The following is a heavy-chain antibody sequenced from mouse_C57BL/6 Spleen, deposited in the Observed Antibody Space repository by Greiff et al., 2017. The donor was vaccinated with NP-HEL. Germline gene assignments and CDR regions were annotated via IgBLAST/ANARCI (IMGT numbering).Heavy chain of an antibody. CDR3: ARYGTTVVAPFAY. J-gene: IGHJ3*01. Sequence: VQLKESGPELVKPGASVKMSCKASGYTFTDYNMHWVKQSHGKSLEWIGYINPNNGGTSYNQKFKGKATLTVNKSSSTAYMELRSLTSEDSAVYYCARYGTTVVAPFAYWGQGTLVTVSA. CDR1: GYTFTDYN. D-gene: IGHD1-1*01. V-gene: IGHV1-22*01. CDR2: INPNNGGT.